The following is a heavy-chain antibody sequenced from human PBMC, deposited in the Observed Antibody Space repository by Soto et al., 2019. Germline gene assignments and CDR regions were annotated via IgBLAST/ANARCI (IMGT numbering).Heavy chain of an antibody. CDR1: GGSISSYY. CDR3: ARDLGIGSSGPFDY. V-gene: IGHV4-59*01. CDR2: IYHSGNT. D-gene: IGHD6-13*01. J-gene: IGHJ4*02. Sequence: SETLSLTCTVSGGSISSYYWSWIRQPPGKGLEWIGYIYHSGNTNYKSSLKSRVTMSMDTSKSQFFLKLTSVTAADTAVYYCARDLGIGSSGPFDYWGQGALVTVSS.